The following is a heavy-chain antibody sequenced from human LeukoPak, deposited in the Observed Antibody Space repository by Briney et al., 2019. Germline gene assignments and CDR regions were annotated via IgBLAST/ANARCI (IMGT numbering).Heavy chain of an antibody. V-gene: IGHV1-69*13. D-gene: IGHD6-13*01. CDR1: GGTFSSYA. Sequence: GASVNVSCKASGGTFSSYAISWVRQAPGQGLEWVGGIIPIFGTANYAQKFQGRVTITEDESTSTAYMELSSLRSEDTAVYYCARGWLSAAGQKVSYYYYYGMDVWGQGTTVTVSS. CDR3: ARGWLSAAGQKVSYYYYYGMDV. J-gene: IGHJ6*02. CDR2: IIPIFGTA.